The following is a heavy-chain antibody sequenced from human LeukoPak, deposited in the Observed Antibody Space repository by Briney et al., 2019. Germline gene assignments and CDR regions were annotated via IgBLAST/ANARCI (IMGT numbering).Heavy chain of an antibody. D-gene: IGHD6-13*01. V-gene: IGHV4-38-2*01. CDR3: ARAAEGRIAAAGTWGY. Sequence: SETLSLTCAVSGYSIYSGYHWGWIRQPPGKGLEWIGSIHHSGSTYYNPSLKSRVTISVDTSKNQFSLKLSSVTAADTAVYYCARAAEGRIAAAGTWGYWGQGTLVTVSS. CDR1: GYSIYSGYH. CDR2: IHHSGST. J-gene: IGHJ4*02.